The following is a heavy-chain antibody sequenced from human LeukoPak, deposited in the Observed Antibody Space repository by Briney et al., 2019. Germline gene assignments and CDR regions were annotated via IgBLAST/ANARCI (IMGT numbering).Heavy chain of an antibody. CDR3: ARGNGGNSGPYFYYYMDV. J-gene: IGHJ6*03. D-gene: IGHD4-23*01. V-gene: IGHV4-34*01. CDR2: INHSGST. Sequence: SETLSLTCAVYIESFSGYHWNWIRQTPGKGVEWMGEINHSGSTNYNPALTSRVTISVDTSKNQFSLKLSSVTAADTAVYYCARGNGGNSGPYFYYYMDVWGKGTTVTVSS. CDR1: IESFSGYH.